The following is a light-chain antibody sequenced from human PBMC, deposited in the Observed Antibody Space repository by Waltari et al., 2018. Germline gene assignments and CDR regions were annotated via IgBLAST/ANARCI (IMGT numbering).Light chain of an antibody. J-gene: IGKJ1*01. V-gene: IGKV1-5*03. CDR1: QSISSW. CDR3: QQYHSYPWT. CDR2: KAS. Sequence: DIQMTQSPSNLSASVGDRVTITCRASQSISSWLAWYHQKPGKAPKLLIYKASNLESGVPLRFSGSGSGTEFTLTISSLQPDDFATYYCQQYHSYPWTFGQGTKVEIK.